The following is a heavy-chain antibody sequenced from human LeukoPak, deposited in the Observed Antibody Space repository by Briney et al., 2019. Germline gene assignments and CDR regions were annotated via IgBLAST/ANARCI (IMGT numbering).Heavy chain of an antibody. V-gene: IGHV4-34*01. CDR2: INHSGST. J-gene: IGHJ4*02. CDR1: GGSFSGYY. CDR3: ARTTVTTISFDY. D-gene: IGHD4-17*01. Sequence: PSETLSLTCAVYGGSFSGYYWSWIRQPPGKGLEWIGEINHSGSTNYNPSLKSRVTISVDTSKNQFSLKLNSVTAADTAVYYCARTTVTTISFDYWGQGTLVTVSS.